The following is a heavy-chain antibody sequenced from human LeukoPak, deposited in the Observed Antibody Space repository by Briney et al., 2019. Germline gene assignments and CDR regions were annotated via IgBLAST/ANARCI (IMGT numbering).Heavy chain of an antibody. CDR3: ARRSRYSGDLDY. J-gene: IGHJ4*02. V-gene: IGHV4-59*08. CDR2: IYYSGST. Sequence: PSETLSLTCTVSGGSISSYYWSWIRQPPGKGLEWIGYIYYSGSTNYNPSLKSRVTISVDTSKNQFSLKLSSVTAADTAVYYCARRSRYSGDLDYWGQGTLVTVSS. CDR1: GGSISSYY. D-gene: IGHD1-26*01.